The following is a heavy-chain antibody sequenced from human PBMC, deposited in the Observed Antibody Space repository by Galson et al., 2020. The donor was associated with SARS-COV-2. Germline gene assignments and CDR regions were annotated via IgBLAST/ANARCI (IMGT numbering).Heavy chain of an antibody. Sequence: GGSLRLSCAASGFTFSTYAVHWVRQAPGKGLEWVAVISSDESNKYYADSVKGRFTISRDNSKNTGYLQMNSLRAEDTAVYYCARVYSSSWSFDYWGQGTLVTVSS. J-gene: IGHJ4*02. CDR2: ISSDESNK. CDR3: ARVYSSSWSFDY. D-gene: IGHD6-13*01. CDR1: GFTFSTYA. V-gene: IGHV3-30*04.